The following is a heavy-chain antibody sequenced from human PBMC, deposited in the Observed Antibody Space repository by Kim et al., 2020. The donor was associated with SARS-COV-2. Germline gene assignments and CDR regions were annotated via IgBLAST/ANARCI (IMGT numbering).Heavy chain of an antibody. V-gene: IGHV1-18*01. CDR3: ARDISLIAAAGTY. D-gene: IGHD6-13*01. J-gene: IGHJ4*02. Sequence: YAQKLQDRVTMTTDTSTSTAYMELRSLRSDDTAMYYCARDISLIAAAGTYWGQGTLVTVSS.